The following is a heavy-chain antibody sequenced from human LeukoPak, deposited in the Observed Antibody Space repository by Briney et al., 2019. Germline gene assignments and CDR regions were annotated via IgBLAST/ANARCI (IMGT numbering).Heavy chain of an antibody. CDR2: ISSNGGST. J-gene: IGHJ5*02. V-gene: IGHV3-64*01. CDR3: ARDLGDYVFVP. D-gene: IGHD4-17*01. CDR1: GFTFSSYA. Sequence: GGSLRLSCAASGFTFSSYAMHWVRQAPGKGLEYVSAISSNGGSTYYANSVKGRFTISRDNFKNTLYLQMGSLRSEDMAVYYCARDLGDYVFVPWGQGTLVTVSS.